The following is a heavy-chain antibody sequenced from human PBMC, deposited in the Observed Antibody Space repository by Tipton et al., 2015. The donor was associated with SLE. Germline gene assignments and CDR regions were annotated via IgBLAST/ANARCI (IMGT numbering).Heavy chain of an antibody. CDR1: GGSFSGYY. Sequence: GLVKPSETLSLTCAVYGGSFSGYYWSWIRQPPGKGLEWIGEINHSGSTNYNPSLKSRVTISVDTSKNQFSLKLSSVTAADTAVYYCARDSPNYYDSSGLDYWGQGTLVTVSS. V-gene: IGHV4-34*01. D-gene: IGHD3-22*01. CDR2: INHSGST. J-gene: IGHJ4*02. CDR3: ARDSPNYYDSSGLDY.